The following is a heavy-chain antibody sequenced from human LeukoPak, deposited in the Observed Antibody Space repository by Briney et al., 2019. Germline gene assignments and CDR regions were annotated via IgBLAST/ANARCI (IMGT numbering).Heavy chain of an antibody. D-gene: IGHD2-2*01. CDR1: GYTFTGYY. Sequence: GASVKVSCKASGYTFTGYYMHWVRQAPGQGLEWMGWINPNSGGTNYAQKFQGRVTMTRDTSIGTAYMELSRLRSDDTAVYYCARGDFPGYHQLLTKNWFDPWGQGTLVTVSS. CDR2: INPNSGGT. J-gene: IGHJ5*02. CDR3: ARGDFPGYHQLLTKNWFDP. V-gene: IGHV1-2*02.